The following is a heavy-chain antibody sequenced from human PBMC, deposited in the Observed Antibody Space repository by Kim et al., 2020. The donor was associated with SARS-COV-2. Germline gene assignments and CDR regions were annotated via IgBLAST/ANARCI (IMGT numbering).Heavy chain of an antibody. CDR3: AQGRGWYDWYYFDY. CDR1: GFTFSSYE. D-gene: IGHD6-19*01. J-gene: IGHJ4*02. CDR2: ISSSGSTI. V-gene: IGHV3-48*03. Sequence: GGSLRLSCAASGFTFSSYEMNWVRQAPGKGLEWVSYISSSGSTIYYADSVKSRFTISRDNAKNSLYLQMNSLRAEDTAVYYCAQGRGWYDWYYFDYWGQGTLVTVSS.